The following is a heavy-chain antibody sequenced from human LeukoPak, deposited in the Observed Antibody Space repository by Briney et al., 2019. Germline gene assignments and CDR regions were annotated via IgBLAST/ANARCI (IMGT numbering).Heavy chain of an antibody. CDR3: ARQGPYCGGDCYLDY. V-gene: IGHV5-51*01. CDR2: IYPGDSNT. J-gene: IGHJ4*02. Sequence: GESLKISCKGSGYSFTSYWIGWVRQMPGEGLEWMGIIYPGDSNTTYNPSFRGQVTISADKSISTAYLQWSSLKASDTAIYYCARQGPYCGGDCYLDYWGQGTPVTVSS. CDR1: GYSFTSYW. D-gene: IGHD2-21*02.